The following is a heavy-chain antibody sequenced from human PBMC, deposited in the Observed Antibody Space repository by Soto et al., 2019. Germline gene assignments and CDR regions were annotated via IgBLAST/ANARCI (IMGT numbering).Heavy chain of an antibody. Sequence: GGSLRLSCAASGFTFSDYAMHWVRQVPGRGLEWVSGVSWTNISFGYADSVKGRFTISRDNARNSLYLQMNSLRREDTAFYYCAKDRNTAIVTGDFDYWGQGILVTVSS. D-gene: IGHD5-18*01. V-gene: IGHV3-9*01. CDR1: GFTFSDYA. CDR3: AKDRNTAIVTGDFDY. J-gene: IGHJ4*02. CDR2: VSWTNISF.